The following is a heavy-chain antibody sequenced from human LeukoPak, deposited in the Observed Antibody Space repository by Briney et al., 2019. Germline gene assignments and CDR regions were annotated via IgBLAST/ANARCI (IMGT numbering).Heavy chain of an antibody. Sequence: SETLSLTCTVSGGSISSSSYYWGWIRQPPGKGLEWIGSIYYSGSTYYNPSLKSRVTISVDTSKNQFSLKLSSVTAADTAVYYCAHLRFEQQLWTSLDAFDIWGQGTMVTVSS. CDR3: AHLRFEQQLWTSLDAFDI. V-gene: IGHV4-39*01. D-gene: IGHD6-13*01. J-gene: IGHJ3*02. CDR2: IYYSGST. CDR1: GGSISSSSYY.